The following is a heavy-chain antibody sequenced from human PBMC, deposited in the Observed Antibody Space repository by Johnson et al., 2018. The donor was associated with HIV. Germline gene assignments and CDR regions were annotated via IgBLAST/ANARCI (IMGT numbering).Heavy chain of an antibody. CDR1: GFTFSSYG. J-gene: IGHJ3*02. Sequence: VQLVESGGGVVQPGGSLRLSCAASGFTFSSYGMNWIRQAPGKGLEWVSYISSSGSTIYYADSVKGRFTISRDNAKNSLYLQMKSLRPEDAAVYYCAKESKWESRTPHAFDMWGQGTMVTVSS. CDR3: AKESKWESRTPHAFDM. V-gene: IGHV3-48*04. CDR2: ISSSGSTI. D-gene: IGHD1-26*01.